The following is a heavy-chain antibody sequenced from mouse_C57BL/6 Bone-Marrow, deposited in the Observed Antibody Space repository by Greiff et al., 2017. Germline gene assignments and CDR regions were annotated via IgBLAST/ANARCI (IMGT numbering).Heavy chain of an antibody. Sequence: EVKLMESEGGLVQPGSSMKLSCTASGFTFSDYYMAWVRQVPEKGLEWVAKIIYDGSSTYYLDSLKSRYIISRDNAKNILYLQMSSLKSEDTATYYGARGYYGSSYVRYFDVWGTGTTVTVSS. CDR3: ARGYYGSSYVRYFDV. J-gene: IGHJ1*03. CDR1: GFTFSDYY. V-gene: IGHV5-16*01. CDR2: IIYDGSST. D-gene: IGHD1-1*01.